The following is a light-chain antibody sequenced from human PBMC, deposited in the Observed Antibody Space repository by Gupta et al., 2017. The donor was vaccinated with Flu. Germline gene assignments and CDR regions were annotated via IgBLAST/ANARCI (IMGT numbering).Light chain of an antibody. V-gene: IGKV1-33*01. J-gene: IGKJ4*01. CDR2: GAS. Sequence: DIQMTQSPSSLYASVGDRVTITCQASQYIKNSVNWYQQKPGEAPKVLIYGASSLQTGVPRRFSGSGSGTDFKITISSLQPEDFATYYCQQDNYFPVTFGGGTKLETK. CDR3: QQDNYFPVT. CDR1: QYIKNS.